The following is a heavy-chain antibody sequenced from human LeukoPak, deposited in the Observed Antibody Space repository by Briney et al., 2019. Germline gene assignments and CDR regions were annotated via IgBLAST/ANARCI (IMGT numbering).Heavy chain of an antibody. CDR1: GYSVSSGYY. J-gene: IGHJ4*02. CDR3: GRGSGWYSPFDY. V-gene: IGHV4-38-2*02. D-gene: IGHD6-19*01. CDR2: MYHSGDT. Sequence: SETLSLTCTVSGYSVSSGYYWGWIRQPPGKGLEWIGSMYHSGDTYYNPSLKSRVTISVDTSKNQLSLKLSSVTAADTAAYYCGRGSGWYSPFDYWGQGTLVTVSS.